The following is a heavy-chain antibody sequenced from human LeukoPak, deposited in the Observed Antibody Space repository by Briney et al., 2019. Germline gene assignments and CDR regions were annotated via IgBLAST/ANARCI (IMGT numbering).Heavy chain of an antibody. CDR3: AKGAKTIVVVNYFDY. V-gene: IGHV3-48*03. CDR1: GFTFSSYE. Sequence: PGGSLRLSCAASGFTFSSYEMNWVRQAPGKGPEWVSYISSSGSTIYYADSVKGRFTISRDNSKNTLYLQMNSLRAEDTAVYYCAKGAKTIVVVNYFDYWGQGTLVTVSS. D-gene: IGHD2-21*01. J-gene: IGHJ4*02. CDR2: ISSSGSTI.